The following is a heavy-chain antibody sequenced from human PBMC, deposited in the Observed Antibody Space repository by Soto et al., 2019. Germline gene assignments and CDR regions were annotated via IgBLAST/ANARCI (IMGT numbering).Heavy chain of an antibody. CDR2: INPNSGGT. CDR1: GYTFTGYY. D-gene: IGHD3-9*01. J-gene: IGHJ2*01. Sequence: QVQLVQSGAEVKKPGASVKVSCKASGYTFTGYYMRWVRQAPGQGLEWMGWINPNSGGTNYAQKFQGWVPMTRDTSISTAYMELSRLRSDDTAVYYCARDFRRDYDILTGYYPNWYFDLWGRGTLVTVSS. CDR3: ARDFRRDYDILTGYYPNWYFDL. V-gene: IGHV1-2*04.